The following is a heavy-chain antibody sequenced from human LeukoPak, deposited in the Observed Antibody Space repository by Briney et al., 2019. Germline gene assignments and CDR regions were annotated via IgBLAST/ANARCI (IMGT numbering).Heavy chain of an antibody. CDR2: IWYDGSNK. Sequence: GRSLRLSCAASGFTFSSYGMHWVRQAPGKGLEWVAVIWYDGSNKYYADSVKGRFTISRDNAENSLYLQMNSLRAEDTAVYYCTRDQEGSDYWGQGTLVTVSS. CDR3: TRDQEGSDY. J-gene: IGHJ4*02. V-gene: IGHV3-33*01. CDR1: GFTFSSYG.